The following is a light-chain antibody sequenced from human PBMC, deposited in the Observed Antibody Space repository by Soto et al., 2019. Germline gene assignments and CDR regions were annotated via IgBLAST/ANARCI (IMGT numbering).Light chain of an antibody. CDR2: WAS. CDR3: QQYFSAPLT. V-gene: IGKV4-1*01. J-gene: IGKJ4*01. CDR1: QNVLYSSNNKNY. Sequence: DIVMTQSPDSLAVSLGERATINWKSSQNVLYSSNNKNYLAWYQHKPGQPPKLLIYWASTRESGVPDRFSGSGSGTDFTLTISSLQAEDVAVYYCQQYFSAPLTFGGGTKVDI.